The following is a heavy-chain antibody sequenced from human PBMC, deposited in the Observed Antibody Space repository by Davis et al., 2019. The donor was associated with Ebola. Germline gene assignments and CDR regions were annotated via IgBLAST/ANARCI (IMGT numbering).Heavy chain of an antibody. CDR1: GFTFSSFW. V-gene: IGHV3-7*01. D-gene: IGHD1-1*01. Sequence: GESLKTPCAASGFTFSSFWMRWVRQAPGKGLEWVANIKQDGSEKYYVDSVKGRFTISRDSAEKSLYLQMNSLRVEDTAVYYCARWRNSTGRFDCWGQGTPVTVFS. CDR3: ARWRNSTGRFDC. J-gene: IGHJ4*02. CDR2: IKQDGSEK.